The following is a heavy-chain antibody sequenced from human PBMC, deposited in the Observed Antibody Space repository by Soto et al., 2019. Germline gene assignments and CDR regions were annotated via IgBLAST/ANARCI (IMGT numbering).Heavy chain of an antibody. CDR2: INPDGSEK. CDR3: ARDLGYNTFNY. Sequence: EVQLVESGGGLVQPGGSLRLSCAASGFTCWTCGMSWVRQAPGKGPEWVANINPDGSEKYYVDSVRGRFAISRDNLRNSLFLQMDNLRAEDTAVYYCARDLGYNTFNYWGRGTMVTVSS. V-gene: IGHV3-7*01. D-gene: IGHD6-25*01. J-gene: IGHJ4*02. CDR1: GFTCWTCG.